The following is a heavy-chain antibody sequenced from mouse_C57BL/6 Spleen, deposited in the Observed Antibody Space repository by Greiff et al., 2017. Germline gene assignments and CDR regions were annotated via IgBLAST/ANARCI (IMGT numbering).Heavy chain of an antibody. J-gene: IGHJ4*01. CDR2: IDPSDSYT. CDR1: GYTFTSYW. CDR3: ARRSPYYSNHYYAMDY. D-gene: IGHD2-5*01. V-gene: IGHV1-69*01. Sequence: QVQLQQPGAELVMPGASVKLSCKASGYTFTSYWMPWVKQRPGQGLEWIGEIDPSDSYTNYNQKFKGKSTLTVDKSSSTAYMQLSSLTSEDSAVYYCARRSPYYSNHYYAMDYWGQGTSVTVSS.